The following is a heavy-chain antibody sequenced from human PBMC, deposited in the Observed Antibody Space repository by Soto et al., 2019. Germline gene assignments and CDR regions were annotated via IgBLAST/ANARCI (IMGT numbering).Heavy chain of an antibody. CDR1: GYTFTSYA. Sequence: ASVKVSCKPSGYTFTSYAMHWVRQAPGQRLEWMGWINAGNGDTKYSQKFQGRFTISRDNTKNSLYLQMNSLRAEDTAVYYCARGDYHDTSGPFSDAFDVWGQGTMVTVSS. CDR2: INAGNGDT. D-gene: IGHD3-22*01. V-gene: IGHV1-3*01. CDR3: ARGDYHDTSGPFSDAFDV. J-gene: IGHJ3*01.